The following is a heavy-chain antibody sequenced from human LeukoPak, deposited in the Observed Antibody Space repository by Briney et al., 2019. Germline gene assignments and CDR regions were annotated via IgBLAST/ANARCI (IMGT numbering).Heavy chain of an antibody. CDR2: ISYDGSDK. CDR3: ARVLDGSGYYLTYYYYGIDV. V-gene: IGHV3-30*04. Sequence: GRSLRLSCAASAFTFSNYAMHWVRQAPGKGLEWVAVISYDGSDKYYANSVKGRFTISRDNSKNTLYLQMNSLRAEDTAVYYCARVLDGSGYYLTYYYYGIDVWGQGTTVSVSS. CDR1: AFTFSNYA. D-gene: IGHD3-22*01. J-gene: IGHJ6*02.